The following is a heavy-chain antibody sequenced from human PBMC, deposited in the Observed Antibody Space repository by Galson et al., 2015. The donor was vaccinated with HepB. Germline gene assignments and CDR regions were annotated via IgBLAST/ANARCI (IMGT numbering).Heavy chain of an antibody. CDR1: GGSISSGGYY. CDR3: ASSREYYYYGMDV. CDR2: IYCSGST. J-gene: IGHJ6*02. V-gene: IGHV4-31*03. Sequence: TLSLTCTVSGGSISSGGYYWSWIRQHPGKGLEWIGYIYCSGSTYYNPSLKSRVTISVDTSKNQFSLKLSSVTAADTAVYYCASSREYYYYGMDVWGQGTTVTVSS.